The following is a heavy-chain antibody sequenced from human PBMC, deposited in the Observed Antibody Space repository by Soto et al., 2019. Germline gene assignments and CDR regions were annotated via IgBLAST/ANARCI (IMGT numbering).Heavy chain of an antibody. CDR2: VDEDGNER. Sequence: VQLVESGGGLVQPGGSLRLSCRASGFAFSSYWMNWVRQAPGKGLEWVASVDEDGNERYYVDSVKGRFTISRDNAMDSLALQLKSLRAEDTAIYYCARAPQVTTFHYGMDVSDQGTTVNVS. J-gene: IGHJ6*02. CDR1: GFAFSSYW. V-gene: IGHV3-7*05. CDR3: ARAPQVTTFHYGMDV. D-gene: IGHD2-21*02.